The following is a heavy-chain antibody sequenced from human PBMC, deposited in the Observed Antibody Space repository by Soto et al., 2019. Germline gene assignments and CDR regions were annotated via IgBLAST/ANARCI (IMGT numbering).Heavy chain of an antibody. J-gene: IGHJ4*02. CDR1: GFTFSRYA. D-gene: IGHD3-10*01. Sequence: QVQVVESGGGVVQPGWSLRLSCAASGFTFSRYAIHWVRQAPGKGREWVAVISRDGSNKYYVDSVKRRFTISRDNSKNTRYVQINSLRDEDTAGYYCARSRNSAVAGSFDFWGQGTLVTVSS. CDR3: ARSRNSAVAGSFDF. CDR2: ISRDGSNK. V-gene: IGHV3-30*04.